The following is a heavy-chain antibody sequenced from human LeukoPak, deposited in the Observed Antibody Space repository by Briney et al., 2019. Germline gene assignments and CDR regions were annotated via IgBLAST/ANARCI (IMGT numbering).Heavy chain of an antibody. Sequence: SETLSLTCTVSGGSISSSSYYWGWIRQPPGKGLEWIGSIYYSGSTYYNPSLKSRVTISVDTSKNQFSLKLSYVTAADTAVYYCARVGVYGSGSFSYYYYYYMDVWGKGTTVTVSS. D-gene: IGHD3-10*01. J-gene: IGHJ6*03. CDR3: ARVGVYGSGSFSYYYYYYMDV. CDR2: IYYSGST. V-gene: IGHV4-39*07. CDR1: GGSISSSSYY.